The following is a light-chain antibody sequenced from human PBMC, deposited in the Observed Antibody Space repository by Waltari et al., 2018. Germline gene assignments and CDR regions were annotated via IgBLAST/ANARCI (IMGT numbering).Light chain of an antibody. Sequence: EIVLTQSPGTLSLSPGERATLSCRASQSVSRTLAWYQQKPGQAPKLLTYGASIRATGIPDRFTGRGSGTDFSLTISSLEPEDFAIYFCQHYVRLPATFGQGTKVEIK. J-gene: IGKJ1*01. CDR3: QHYVRLPAT. CDR1: QSVSRT. CDR2: GAS. V-gene: IGKV3-20*01.